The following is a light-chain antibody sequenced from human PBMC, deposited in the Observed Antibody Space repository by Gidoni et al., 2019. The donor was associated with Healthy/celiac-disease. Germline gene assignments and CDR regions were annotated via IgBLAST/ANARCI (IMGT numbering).Light chain of an antibody. CDR3: QQYNSFPLT. CDR2: DAS. Sequence: DIQMTQSPTTLSASVGDRVTITCRASQSISSWLAWYQQKPGKAPKLLIYDASSLESGVPSRFSGSGSGTEFTLTISSLQPDDFATYYCQQYNSFPLTFGGGTKVEIK. CDR1: QSISSW. V-gene: IGKV1-5*01. J-gene: IGKJ4*01.